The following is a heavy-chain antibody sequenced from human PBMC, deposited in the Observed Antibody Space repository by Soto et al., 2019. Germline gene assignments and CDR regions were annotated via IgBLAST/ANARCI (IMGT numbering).Heavy chain of an antibody. CDR1: GFTFSRYG. V-gene: IGHV3-30*18. Sequence: GGSLRLSCAASGFTFSRYGMNWVRQAPGKGLEWVAVISHDVGNTNYADSVKGRFTISRDNSKNTLYLQMNSLRAEDTAVYYCAKVMVSTGYYYAMDVWGQGTTVTVSS. J-gene: IGHJ6*02. CDR3: AKVMVSTGYYYAMDV. CDR2: ISHDVGNT. D-gene: IGHD4-17*01.